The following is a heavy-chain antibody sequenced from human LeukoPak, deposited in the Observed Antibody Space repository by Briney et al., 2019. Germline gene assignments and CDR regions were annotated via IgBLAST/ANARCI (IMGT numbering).Heavy chain of an antibody. CDR2: IYSGGST. D-gene: IGHD2-2*02. V-gene: IGHV3-53*01. J-gene: IGHJ3*02. CDR1: GFTFSSYS. Sequence: GGSLRLSCAASGFTFSSYSMNWVRQAPGKGLEWVSVIYSGGSTYYADSVKGRFTISRDNSKNTLYLQMNSLRAEDTAVYYCARDGDCSSTSCHNDAFDIWGQGTMVTVSS. CDR3: ARDGDCSSTSCHNDAFDI.